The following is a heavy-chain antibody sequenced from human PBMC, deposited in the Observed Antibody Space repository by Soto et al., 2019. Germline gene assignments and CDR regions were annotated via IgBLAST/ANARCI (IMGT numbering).Heavy chain of an antibody. Sequence: QVQLVQSGAEVKKPGASVKVSCKASGYTFTSYGISWVRQAPGQGLEWMGWISAYNGDTKYAQKVQGRVTRTIDTSSSTAYMELMSLRSDDTAVYYCARSLWKQLDPDDAFDIWGQGTMVTVSS. CDR2: ISAYNGDT. D-gene: IGHD6-13*01. V-gene: IGHV1-18*01. CDR1: GYTFTSYG. CDR3: ARSLWKQLDPDDAFDI. J-gene: IGHJ3*02.